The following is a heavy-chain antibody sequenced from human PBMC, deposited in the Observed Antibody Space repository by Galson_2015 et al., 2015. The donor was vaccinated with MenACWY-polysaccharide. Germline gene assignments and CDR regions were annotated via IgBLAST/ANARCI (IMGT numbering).Heavy chain of an antibody. J-gene: IGHJ5*01. CDR1: GYNFSSFG. V-gene: IGHV3-30*03. D-gene: IGHD6-25*01. CDR2: ISYAASNK. CDR3: ASSRYNSGGGGLDA. Sequence: SLRLSCAASGYNFSSFGMHWVRRAPGKGLEWVALISYAASNKFYADSLKGRFTITRDMSRNTLYLKMDSLRAEDTAIYYCASSRYNSGGGGLDAWGQGTLVTVSS.